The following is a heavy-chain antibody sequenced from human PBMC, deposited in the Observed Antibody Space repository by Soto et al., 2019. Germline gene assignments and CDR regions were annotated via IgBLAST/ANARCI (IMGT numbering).Heavy chain of an antibody. D-gene: IGHD3-10*01. V-gene: IGHV1-3*01. J-gene: IGHJ5*02. Sequence: ASLKVSCKASGYTFTIYAMHWARQAPGQRLEWMGWINAGNGNTKYSQKFQGRVTITRDTSASTAYMELSSLRSEDTAVYYCARGSKLLWFGELFSWGQGTLVTVSS. CDR3: ARGSKLLWFGELFS. CDR1: GYTFTIYA. CDR2: INAGNGNT.